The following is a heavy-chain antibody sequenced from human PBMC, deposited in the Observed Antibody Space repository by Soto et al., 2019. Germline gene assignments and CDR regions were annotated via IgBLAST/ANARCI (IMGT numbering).Heavy chain of an antibody. CDR1: GDSISSYF. Sequence: QVQLQESGPGLVKPSETLSLTCTVSGDSISSYFWTWIRQSPGKGLQWIGYIHYSGNTNYNPSLKSRVTMSVDTSKNQFSLRLTSVTAADTAVYYCARMNQLAPKRNAFDIWGQGKMVTVSS. CDR3: ARMNQLAPKRNAFDI. J-gene: IGHJ3*02. D-gene: IGHD2-2*01. CDR2: IHYSGNT. V-gene: IGHV4-59*01.